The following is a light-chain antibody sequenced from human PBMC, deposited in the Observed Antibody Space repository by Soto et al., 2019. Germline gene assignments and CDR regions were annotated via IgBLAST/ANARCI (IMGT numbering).Light chain of an antibody. CDR3: SSYTSSSTPLYV. J-gene: IGLJ1*01. CDR2: DVS. V-gene: IGLV2-14*01. CDR1: SSDVGGYNY. Sequence: QSVLTQPASVSGSPGQSITISCTGTSSDVGGYNYVSWYQQHPGKAPKLMIYDVSNRPSGVSNRFSGSKSGNTASLTISGLQAEDEADYYCSSYTSSSTPLYVFGNGTKVTVL.